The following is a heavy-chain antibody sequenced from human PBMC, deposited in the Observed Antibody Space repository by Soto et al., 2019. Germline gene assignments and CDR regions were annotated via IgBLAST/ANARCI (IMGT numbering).Heavy chain of an antibody. CDR2: INPSGGST. D-gene: IGHD2-15*01. CDR1: GYTFTSYY. CDR3: ARVYCSGGSCYRVAFDI. V-gene: IGHV1-46*03. Sequence: ASVKVSCKASGYTFTSYYMHWVRQAPGQGLEWMGIINPSGGSTSYAQKFQGRVTMTRDTSTSTVYMELSSLRSEDTAVYYCARVYCSGGSCYRVAFDIWGQGTMVTVS. J-gene: IGHJ3*02.